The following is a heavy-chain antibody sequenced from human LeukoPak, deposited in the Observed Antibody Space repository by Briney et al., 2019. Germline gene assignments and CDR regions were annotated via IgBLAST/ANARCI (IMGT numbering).Heavy chain of an antibody. Sequence: GGSLRLSCAASGFTFSSYGMHWVRQAPGRGLEWVAFIRYDGSNKYYADSVKGRFTISRDNSKNTLYLQMNSLRAEDTAVYYCAKAFLVAYHWFDPWGQGTLVTVSS. V-gene: IGHV3-30*02. D-gene: IGHD3-3*01. J-gene: IGHJ5*02. CDR3: AKAFLVAYHWFDP. CDR2: IRYDGSNK. CDR1: GFTFSSYG.